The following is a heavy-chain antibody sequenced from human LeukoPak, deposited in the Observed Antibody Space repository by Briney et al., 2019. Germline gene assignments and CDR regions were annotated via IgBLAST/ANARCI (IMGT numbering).Heavy chain of an antibody. CDR2: IQTDGSST. Sequence: GGSLRLSCAASGFTLSSHGMHWVPHAPGKGLGWVSGIQTDGSSTHYADSVKGRFTISRDNTKRTLYLQMNSLRAEDTAVYYCARDRPHNWFDPWGQGTLVTVSS. CDR1: GFTLSSHG. V-gene: IGHV3-74*01. CDR3: ARDRPHNWFDP. J-gene: IGHJ5*02.